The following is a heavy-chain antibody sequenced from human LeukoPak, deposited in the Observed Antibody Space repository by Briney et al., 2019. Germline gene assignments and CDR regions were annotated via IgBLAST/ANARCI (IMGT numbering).Heavy chain of an antibody. J-gene: IGHJ4*02. CDR2: IWYDGTNK. CDR3: ARGVSRYCSGGSCYYFDY. D-gene: IGHD2-15*01. V-gene: IGHV3-33*08. CDR1: GFTFSSYS. Sequence: PGGSLRLSCAASGFTFSSYSMNWVRQAPGKGLEWVAVIWYDGTNKYYADSVKGRFTISRDNSKNTLFLQVNSLRAEDTALYYCARGVSRYCSGGSCYYFDYWGQGTLVTVSS.